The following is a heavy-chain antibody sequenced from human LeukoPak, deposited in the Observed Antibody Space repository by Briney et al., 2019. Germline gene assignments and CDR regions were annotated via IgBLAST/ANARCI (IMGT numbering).Heavy chain of an antibody. V-gene: IGHV1-69*05. D-gene: IGHD2-2*01. Sequence: ASVKVSCKASGGTLSSYAISWVRQAPGQGLEWMGGIIPIFGTANYAQKFQGRVTITTDESTSTAYMELSSLRSEDTAVYYCASLGYCSSTSCPDWGQGTLVTVSS. CDR2: IIPIFGTA. J-gene: IGHJ4*02. CDR3: ASLGYCSSTSCPD. CDR1: GGTLSSYA.